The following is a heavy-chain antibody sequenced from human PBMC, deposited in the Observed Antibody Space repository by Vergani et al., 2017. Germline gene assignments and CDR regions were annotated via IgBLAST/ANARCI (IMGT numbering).Heavy chain of an antibody. CDR2: VHTDGTA. J-gene: IGHJ5*02. CDR3: ARDQWDDDGPRGGFAP. V-gene: IGHV4-4*07. D-gene: IGHD5-24*01. Sequence: VQLQESGPGLLKPSETLSLTCSVSGASISSYFWSWIRQPAGKGLEWLGRVHTDGTAYYNPSLRTRVRLSADLSQSQFSLKMTSLTAADTAVYFCARDQWDDDGPRGGFAPWGKGILVTVSS. CDR1: GASISSYF.